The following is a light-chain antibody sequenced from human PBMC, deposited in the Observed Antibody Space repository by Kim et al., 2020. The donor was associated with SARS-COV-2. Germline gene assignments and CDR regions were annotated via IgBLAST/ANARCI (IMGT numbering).Light chain of an antibody. CDR1: QSISSIL. CDR2: AIS. J-gene: IGKJ1*01. CDR3: QQYADSPPT. Sequence: PGQRATLSGRASQSISSILVAWYQQKRGRAPRLIIYAISNRATDIPDRFSGSGAGTDFTLTISRLEPEDFAVYYCQQYADSPPTFGQGTKVDIK. V-gene: IGKV3-20*01.